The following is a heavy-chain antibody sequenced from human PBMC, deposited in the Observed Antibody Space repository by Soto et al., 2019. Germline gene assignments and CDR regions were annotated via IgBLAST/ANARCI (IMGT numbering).Heavy chain of an antibody. CDR1: GYTFSGYY. J-gene: IGHJ4*02. Sequence: ASVKVSCKATGYTFSGYYMHWVRQAPGQGLEWMGWINPKSGGTYYLQKFQGRVTMTRDTSISSAYMELSRLSFDDTATYYCARGNSGDDDEFDYWGQGTPVTVS. V-gene: IGHV1-2*02. D-gene: IGHD5-12*01. CDR2: INPKSGGT. CDR3: ARGNSGDDDEFDY.